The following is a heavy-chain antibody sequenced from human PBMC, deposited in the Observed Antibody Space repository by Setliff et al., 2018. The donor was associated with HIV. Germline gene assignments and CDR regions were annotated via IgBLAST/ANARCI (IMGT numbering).Heavy chain of an antibody. Sequence: PSETLSLTCTVSGGSISTSSSYWGWIRQPPGKGLEWIGEINHSGSTHYNPSLKSRFTISVDTSKNRFSLKVNSVTAADTAVYYCARHVLDYNFWSGYSTQNCFDYWGQGTLVTVSS. CDR3: ARHVLDYNFWSGYSTQNCFDY. D-gene: IGHD3-3*01. CDR2: INHSGST. CDR1: GGSISTSSSY. J-gene: IGHJ4*02. V-gene: IGHV4-39*01.